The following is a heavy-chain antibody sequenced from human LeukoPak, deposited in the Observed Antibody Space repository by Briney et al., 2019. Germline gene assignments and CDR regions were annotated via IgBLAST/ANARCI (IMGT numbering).Heavy chain of an antibody. CDR2: ISNNGGYT. Sequence: GGSLRLSCAASGGTFSSSAMSWVRQPPGKGLEWVSAISNNGGYTYYADSVQGRFTISRDNSKSTLCLQMNSLRAEDTAVYYCAKDLAAAGPSDWGQGTLVTVSS. V-gene: IGHV3-23*01. CDR1: GGTFSSSA. D-gene: IGHD6-13*01. J-gene: IGHJ4*02. CDR3: AKDLAAAGPSD.